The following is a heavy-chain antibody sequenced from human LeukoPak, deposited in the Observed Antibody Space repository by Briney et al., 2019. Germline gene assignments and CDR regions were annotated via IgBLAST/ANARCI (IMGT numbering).Heavy chain of an antibody. CDR3: ATLVGSGWGVYFDY. CDR1: GYTLTELS. Sequence: VASVKVSCKVSGYTLTELSMHWVRQAPGKGLEWMGGFDPEDGETIYAQKFQGRVTMTEDTSTDTAYMELSSLRPEDTAVYYCATLVGSGWGVYFDYWGQGTLVTVSS. CDR2: FDPEDGET. D-gene: IGHD6-19*01. V-gene: IGHV1-24*01. J-gene: IGHJ4*02.